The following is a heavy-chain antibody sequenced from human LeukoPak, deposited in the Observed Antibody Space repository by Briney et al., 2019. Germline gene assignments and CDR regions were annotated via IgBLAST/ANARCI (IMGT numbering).Heavy chain of an antibody. CDR1: GFTFSSYG. D-gene: IGHD3-22*01. CDR2: ISYDGSNE. V-gene: IGHV3-30*03. J-gene: IGHJ4*02. CDR3: ARVFYDSRGSFPFDY. Sequence: GGSLRLSCAASGFTFSSYGMHWVRQAPGKGLEWVALISYDGSNEYYADSVRGRFTISRDNSKFTLYMQMNSLRAEDTAVYYCARVFYDSRGSFPFDYWGQGSLVTVSS.